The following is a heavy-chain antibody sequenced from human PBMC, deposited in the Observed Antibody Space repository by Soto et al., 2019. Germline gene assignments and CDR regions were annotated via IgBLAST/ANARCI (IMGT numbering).Heavy chain of an antibody. J-gene: IGHJ5*02. CDR3: ARGPRITMVRGENWFDP. V-gene: IGHV4-34*01. D-gene: IGHD3-10*01. CDR1: GGSFSGYY. Sequence: QVQLQQWGAGLLKPSETLSLTCAVYGGSFSGYYWSWIRQPPGKGLEWIGEINHSGSTNYHPSLKSRVTISGDTSKNQFSRKLSSVTAADTAVYYCARGPRITMVRGENWFDPWGQGTLVTVSS. CDR2: INHSGST.